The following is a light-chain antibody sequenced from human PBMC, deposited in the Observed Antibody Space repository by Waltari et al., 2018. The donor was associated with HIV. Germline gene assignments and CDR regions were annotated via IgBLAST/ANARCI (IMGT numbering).Light chain of an antibody. Sequence: QSALTQPPSVSGAPGQRVTISCTGNRSNIGAGYFVHWYQHLPGTAPKLLVDSDNKRPSGVPDRFAGSKSGTSASLVITGLQAEDEADYYGQSYDSSLRASVFGGGTKLTVL. CDR2: SDN. J-gene: IGLJ2*01. V-gene: IGLV1-40*01. CDR3: QSYDSSLRASV. CDR1: RSNIGAGYF.